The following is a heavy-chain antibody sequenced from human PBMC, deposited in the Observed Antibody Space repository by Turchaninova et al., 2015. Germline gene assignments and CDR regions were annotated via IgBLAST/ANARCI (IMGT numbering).Heavy chain of an antibody. Sequence: SGAGGKTTCNEAGKTMDSDRIGGGGKAPGKGLEGMGGLRTYNGNTNYAQKLQGRVTMTTDTSTSTAYMERRSLRSDDTAVYYCARDRGYDSEGYYYYYYGMDVWGQGTTVTVSS. J-gene: IGHJ6*02. CDR1: GKTMDSDR. V-gene: IGHV1-18*04. CDR3: ARDRGYDSEGYYYYYYGMDV. D-gene: IGHD3-3*01. CDR2: LRTYNGNT.